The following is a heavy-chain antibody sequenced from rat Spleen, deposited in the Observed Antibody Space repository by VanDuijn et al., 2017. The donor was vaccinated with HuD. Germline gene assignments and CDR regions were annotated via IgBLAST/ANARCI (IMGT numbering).Heavy chain of an antibody. CDR1: GFTFADCY. V-gene: IGHV5-29*01. D-gene: IGHD4-3*01. CDR2: ISYDGGST. Sequence: EVQLVESDGGLVQPGRSLKLSCATSGFTFADCYMAWVRQAPTKGLEWVATISYDGGSTYYRDSVKGRFTISRDDEESTLYLQMDSLRSEDTATYFCARLGGLRNWFAYWGQGTLVTVSS. J-gene: IGHJ3*01. CDR3: ARLGGLRNWFAY.